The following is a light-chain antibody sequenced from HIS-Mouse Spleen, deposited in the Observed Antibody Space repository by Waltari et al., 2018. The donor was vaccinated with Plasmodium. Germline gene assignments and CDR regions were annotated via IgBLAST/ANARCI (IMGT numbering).Light chain of an antibody. V-gene: IGKV3-15*01. CDR1: QSVSSN. CDR2: GAA. Sequence: EIVMTQYPATRYVSPGERATHSCRASQSVSSNLAWYKQKPGQAPRLLIYGAATRATGIPARFSGSGSGTYFTLTISSLQSEDFAVYYCQQYNNWSFTFGPGTKVDIK. CDR3: QQYNNWSFT. J-gene: IGKJ3*01.